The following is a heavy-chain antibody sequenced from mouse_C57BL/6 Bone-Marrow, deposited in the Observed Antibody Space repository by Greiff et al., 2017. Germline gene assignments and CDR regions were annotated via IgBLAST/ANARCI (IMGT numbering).Heavy chain of an antibody. CDR3: ARHDYAGAWFAY. Sequence: QVQLQQPGAELVKPGASVKLSCKASGYTFTSYWMHWVKQRPGQGLEWIGMIHPNSGSTNYNEKFKSKATLTVDKSSSTAYMQLSSLTSEDSAVYYCARHDYAGAWFAYWGQGTLVTVSA. V-gene: IGHV1-64*01. CDR1: GYTFTSYW. CDR2: IHPNSGST. D-gene: IGHD2-4*01. J-gene: IGHJ3*01.